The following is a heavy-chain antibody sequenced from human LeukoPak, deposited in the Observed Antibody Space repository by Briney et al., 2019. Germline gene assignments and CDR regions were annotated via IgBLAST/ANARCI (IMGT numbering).Heavy chain of an antibody. D-gene: IGHD5-24*01. CDR1: GLTFSVAA. CDR2: IGASGEST. CDR3: AKDIQLST. J-gene: IGHJ3*01. V-gene: IGHV3-23*01. Sequence: GGSLRLSCAASGLTFSVAAMTWVRQAPGKGLEWVSLIGASGESTYYADSVKGRFTISRDNSKNTLSLQMNSLRVEDTAMYFCAKDIQLSTWGLGTMVTVSS.